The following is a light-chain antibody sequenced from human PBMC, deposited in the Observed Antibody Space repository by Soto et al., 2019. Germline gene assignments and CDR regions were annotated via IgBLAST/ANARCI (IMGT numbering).Light chain of an antibody. CDR2: AAS. Sequence: DIQMTQSPSSLSASVGDRVTITCRASQGISTYLNWYQQKPGKAPKLLIYAASRLHSGIPSRFSDSVSGTTFTLTISSLQPEDLGTYYCQHYDGYPQTFGQGTRLEIK. V-gene: IGKV1-39*01. CDR1: QGISTY. CDR3: QHYDGYPQT. J-gene: IGKJ5*01.